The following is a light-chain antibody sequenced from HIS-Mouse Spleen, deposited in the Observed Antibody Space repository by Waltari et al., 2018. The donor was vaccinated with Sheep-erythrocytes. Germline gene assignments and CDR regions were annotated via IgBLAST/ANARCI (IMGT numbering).Light chain of an antibody. J-gene: IGLJ1*01. CDR1: SSDVGGYNY. CDR3: CSYAGSYNHV. CDR2: DVS. Sequence: QSALTQPRSVSGSPGQSVTISCTGTSSDVGGYNYVSWSQQTPGKAPKLMIYDVSKRPSGVPDRFSGSKSGNTASLTISGLQAEDEADYYCCSYAGSYNHVFATGTKVTVL. V-gene: IGLV2-11*01.